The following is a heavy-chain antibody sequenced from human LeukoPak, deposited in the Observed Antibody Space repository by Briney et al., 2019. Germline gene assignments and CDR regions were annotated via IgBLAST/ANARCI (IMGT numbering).Heavy chain of an antibody. CDR2: ISSSSSNI. V-gene: IGHV3-48*01. Sequence: GGSLRLSCAASGFTFSSYGMHWVRQAPGKGLEWVSYISSSSSNINYADSVKGRFTISRDNAKNSLYLQMNSLRAEDTAVYYCARGGAARPDYWGQGTLVTVSS. J-gene: IGHJ4*02. D-gene: IGHD6-6*01. CDR3: ARGGAARPDY. CDR1: GFTFSSYG.